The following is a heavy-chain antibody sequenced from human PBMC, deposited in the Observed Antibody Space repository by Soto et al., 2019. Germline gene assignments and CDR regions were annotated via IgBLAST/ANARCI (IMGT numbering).Heavy chain of an antibody. CDR1: GYTFTSYA. Sequence: QVQLVQSGAEEKKPGATVKGSCKASGYTFTSYAMDWVRQAPGQRLEWMGWINAGNGNTKYSQKFQGRVTITRDTSATTAYMELSSLRSEDTAVYYCARGLPLWFDPWGQGTLVTVSS. J-gene: IGHJ5*02. D-gene: IGHD3-16*01. V-gene: IGHV1-3*05. CDR3: ARGLPLWFDP. CDR2: INAGNGNT.